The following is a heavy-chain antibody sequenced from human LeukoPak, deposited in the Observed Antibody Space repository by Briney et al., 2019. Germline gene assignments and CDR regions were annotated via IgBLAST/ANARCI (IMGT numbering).Heavy chain of an antibody. D-gene: IGHD6-19*01. CDR1: GYTFTSYG. CDR2: ISAYNGNT. CDR3: ARDGPYSSGWYDNYYCYYMDV. J-gene: IGHJ6*03. V-gene: IGHV1-18*01. Sequence: ASVKVSCKASGYTFTSYGISWVRQAPGQGLEWMGWISAYNGNTNYAQKLQGRVTMTTDTSTSTAYMELRSLRSDDTAVYYCARDGPYSSGWYDNYYCYYMDVWGKGTTVTVSS.